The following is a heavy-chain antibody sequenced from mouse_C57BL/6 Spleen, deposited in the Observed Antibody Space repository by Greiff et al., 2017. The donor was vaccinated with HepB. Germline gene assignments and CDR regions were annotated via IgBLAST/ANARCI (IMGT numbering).Heavy chain of an antibody. Sequence: VQLQQSGPELVKPGASVKISCKASGYTFTDYYMNWVKQSHGKSLEWIGDINPNNGGTSYNQKFKGKATLTVDKSSSTAYMELRSLTSEDSAVYYCARRHYYGSSPWYFDVWGTGTTVTVSS. CDR3: ARRHYYGSSPWYFDV. V-gene: IGHV1-26*01. CDR1: GYTFTDYY. CDR2: INPNNGGT. J-gene: IGHJ1*03. D-gene: IGHD1-1*01.